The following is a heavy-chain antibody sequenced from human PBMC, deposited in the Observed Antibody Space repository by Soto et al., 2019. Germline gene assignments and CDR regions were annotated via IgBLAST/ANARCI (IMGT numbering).Heavy chain of an antibody. CDR2: ISAYNGNT. Sequence: QVQLVQSGAEVKKPGASVKVSCKASGYTCISYGISWVRQAPGQGLELMGWISAYNGNTNYAQKLQGIVTMTTDTSTSTAYMELRSLRVDDTDVYYCARDFRAGIYYGSGSSISYWGQGNLVNVAS. CDR1: GYTCISYG. J-gene: IGHJ4*02. V-gene: IGHV1-18*01. CDR3: ARDFRAGIYYGSGSSISY. D-gene: IGHD3-10*01.